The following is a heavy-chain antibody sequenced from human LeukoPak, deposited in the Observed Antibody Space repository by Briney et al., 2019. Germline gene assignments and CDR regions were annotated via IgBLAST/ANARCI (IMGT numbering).Heavy chain of an antibody. Sequence: SETLSLTCAVSGGSISSGGCSWGWIRQPPGKGLEWIGYIYHSGSTYYNPSLKSRVTISVDRSKNQFSLKLSSVTAADTAVYYCARGEYCSSTSCLGDDAFDIWGQGTMVTVSS. J-gene: IGHJ3*02. CDR2: IYHSGST. CDR3: ARGEYCSSTSCLGDDAFDI. D-gene: IGHD2-2*01. V-gene: IGHV4-30-2*01. CDR1: GGSISSGGCS.